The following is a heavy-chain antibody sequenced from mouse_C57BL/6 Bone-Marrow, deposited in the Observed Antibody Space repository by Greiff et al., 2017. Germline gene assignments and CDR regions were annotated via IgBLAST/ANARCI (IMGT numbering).Heavy chain of an antibody. CDR1: GYTFTSYW. J-gene: IGHJ3*01. CDR2: IYPSDSET. CDR3: AIYYDYDGGSAY. D-gene: IGHD2-4*01. Sequence: QVQLQQPGAELVRPGSSVKLSCKASGYTFTSYWMDWVKQRPGQGLEWIGNIYPSDSETHYNQKFKDKATLTVDKSSSTAYMQLSSLTSEDSAVYYCAIYYDYDGGSAYWGQGTLVTGSA. V-gene: IGHV1-61*01.